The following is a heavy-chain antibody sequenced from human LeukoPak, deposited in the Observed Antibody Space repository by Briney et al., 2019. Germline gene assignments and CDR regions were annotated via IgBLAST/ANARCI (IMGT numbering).Heavy chain of an antibody. CDR2: IYYSGST. V-gene: IGHV4-59*01. CDR3: ARGGGKYYGPSY. CDR1: GGSISSYY. D-gene: IGHD3-10*01. Sequence: SETLSLTCTVSGGSISSYYWSWIRQPQGKGLEWIGYIYYSGSTNYNPSLKSRVTISVDTSKNQFSLKLSSVTAADTAVYYCARGGGKYYGPSYWGQGTLVTVSS. J-gene: IGHJ4*02.